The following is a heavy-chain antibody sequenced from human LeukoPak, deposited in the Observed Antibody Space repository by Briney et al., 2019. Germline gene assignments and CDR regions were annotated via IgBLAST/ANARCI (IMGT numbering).Heavy chain of an antibody. J-gene: IGHJ4*02. CDR3: ARDRLSVVTPFFDY. Sequence: GGSLRLSCAASGFTFSSYGMSWVRQAPGKGLEWVSAISGSGGSTYYADSVKGRFAISRDNSKNTLYLQMNSLRAEDTAVYYCARDRLSVVTPFFDYWGQGTLVTVSS. CDR2: ISGSGGST. V-gene: IGHV3-23*01. CDR1: GFTFSSYG. D-gene: IGHD4-23*01.